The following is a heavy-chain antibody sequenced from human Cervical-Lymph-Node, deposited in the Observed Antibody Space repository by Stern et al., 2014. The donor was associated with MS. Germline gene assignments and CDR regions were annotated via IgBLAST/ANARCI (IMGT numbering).Heavy chain of an antibody. V-gene: IGHV3-21*01. Sequence: EVQLVESGGGLVKPGASLWLSCAASGFTFSSYSMNWVRQAPGKGLEWVSSLSSSSREIYCSDSVKGRFTISRDNAKTSLSLHMNSLRAEDTAVYYCVRGGEWELVHENFDYWGQGALVTVSS. J-gene: IGHJ4*02. D-gene: IGHD1-26*01. CDR2: LSSSSREI. CDR3: VRGGEWELVHENFDY. CDR1: GFTFSSYS.